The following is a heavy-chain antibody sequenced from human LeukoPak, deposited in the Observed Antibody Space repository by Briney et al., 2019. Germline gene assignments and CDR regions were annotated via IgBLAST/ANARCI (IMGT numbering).Heavy chain of an antibody. J-gene: IGHJ3*01. CDR1: GFTFHDHA. CDR2: LGWDGSSI. V-gene: IGHV3-9*01. CDR3: ARDDAFDL. Sequence: GGSLRLSCEASGFTFHDHAMHWVRQAPGKGLEWVSGLGWDGSSIGYADSVKGRFTISRDNAKKSLYLQMNSLGVEDTALYYCARDDAFDLWGQGTMVTVSS.